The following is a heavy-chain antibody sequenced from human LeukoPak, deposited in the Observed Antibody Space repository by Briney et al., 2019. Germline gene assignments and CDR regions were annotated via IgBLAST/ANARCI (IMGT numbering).Heavy chain of an antibody. CDR1: VYTLTELS. J-gene: IGHJ4*02. D-gene: IGHD3-16*02. CDR2: FDPEDGET. V-gene: IGHV1-24*01. Sequence: VASVKVSCKVSVYTLTELSMHWVRQAPGKGLEWMGGFDPEDGETIYAQKFQGRVTMTEDTSTDTAYMELSSLRSEDTAVYYCATDRLFTYYDYVWGSYRYWGQGTLVTVSS. CDR3: ATDRLFTYYDYVWGSYRY.